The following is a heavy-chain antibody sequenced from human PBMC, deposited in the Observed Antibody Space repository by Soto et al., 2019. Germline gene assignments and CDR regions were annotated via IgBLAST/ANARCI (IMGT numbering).Heavy chain of an antibody. CDR1: GFTFSSFA. V-gene: IGHV3-30-3*01. Sequence: QVQLVESGGGVVQPGRSLRLACAASGFTFSSFAMHWVRQAPGKGLEWLAVISSDVVNYYYAESVKGRFTISRDNSKNTLYLQMNSLRNEDTAVYYCERGGAWTPEGLGYWGQGTLVTVSS. CDR3: ERGGAWTPEGLGY. J-gene: IGHJ4*02. CDR2: ISSDVVNY. D-gene: IGHD2-15*01.